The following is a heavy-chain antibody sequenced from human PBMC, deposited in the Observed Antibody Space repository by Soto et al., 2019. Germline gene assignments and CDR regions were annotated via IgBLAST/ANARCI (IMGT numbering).Heavy chain of an antibody. J-gene: IGHJ4*01. CDR2: ISADGSNT. Sequence: GGSLRLSCVASGFTFSNYWMHWVRQAPGKGLVWVSAISADGSNTYYADSVKGRFTISRDNSKNTLYLQMNSLRAEDTAVYYCAKDDYGDSIDYWGHGTLVTVSS. CDR3: AKDDYGDSIDY. D-gene: IGHD4-17*01. V-gene: IGHV3-23*01. CDR1: GFTFSNYW.